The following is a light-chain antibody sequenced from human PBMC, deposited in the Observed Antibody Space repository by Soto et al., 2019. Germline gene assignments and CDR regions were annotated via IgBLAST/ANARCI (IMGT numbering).Light chain of an antibody. CDR2: EVS. CDR3: SSYTSSNTLV. V-gene: IGLV2-18*02. Sequence: QSALTQPPSVSGSPGQSVTISCTGTSSDVGSYNRVSWYQQPPGTAPKLMIYEVSNRPSGVTDRFSGSKSGNTASLTISGLQAEDEADYYCSSYTSSNTLVFGGGTKLTVL. J-gene: IGLJ2*01. CDR1: SSDVGSYNR.